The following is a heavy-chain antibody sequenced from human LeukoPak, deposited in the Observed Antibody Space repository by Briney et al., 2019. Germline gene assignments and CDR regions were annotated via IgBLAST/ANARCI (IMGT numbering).Heavy chain of an antibody. J-gene: IGHJ4*02. Sequence: GASVKVSCKASGYTFTTYAMNWVRQPPGQGLEWMGWINTNTGNPTYAHDFIGRFVFSLDTSVSTAYLQISSLKAEDTAVYYCASSYCSGGHCYPQQTVYYFDFWGQGTLVTVSS. CDR1: GYTFTTYA. CDR2: INTNTGNP. D-gene: IGHD2-15*01. CDR3: ASSYCSGGHCYPQQTVYYFDF. V-gene: IGHV7-4-1*02.